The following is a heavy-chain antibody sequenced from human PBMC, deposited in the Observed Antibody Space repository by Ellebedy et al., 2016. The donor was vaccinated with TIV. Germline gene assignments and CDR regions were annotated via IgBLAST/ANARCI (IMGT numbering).Heavy chain of an antibody. CDR3: ARHVSWNLHPYSSSWYKDY. D-gene: IGHD6-13*01. J-gene: IGHJ4*02. CDR1: GGSISSSSYY. Sequence: MPSETLSLTCPIPGGSISSSSYYWGWILQPPGKGLEWIGSIYYSGSTYYNPSLKTRVTISVDTSKNQFSLKLSSVTAADTAVYYCARHVSWNLHPYSSSWYKDYWGQGTLVTVSS. V-gene: IGHV4-39*01. CDR2: IYYSGST.